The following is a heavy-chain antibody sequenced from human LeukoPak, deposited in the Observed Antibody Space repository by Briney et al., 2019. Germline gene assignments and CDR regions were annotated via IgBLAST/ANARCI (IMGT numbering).Heavy chain of an antibody. J-gene: IGHJ4*02. Sequence: ASVKVSCKASGYTFTSYGISWVRQAPGQGLEWMGWISAYNGNTDYAQKLQGRVTVTTDTSTSTAYMELRSLRSDDTAVYYCAREPITIFGVVIGSFDYWGQGTLVTVSS. D-gene: IGHD3-3*01. CDR2: ISAYNGNT. CDR3: AREPITIFGVVIGSFDY. V-gene: IGHV1-18*01. CDR1: GYTFTSYG.